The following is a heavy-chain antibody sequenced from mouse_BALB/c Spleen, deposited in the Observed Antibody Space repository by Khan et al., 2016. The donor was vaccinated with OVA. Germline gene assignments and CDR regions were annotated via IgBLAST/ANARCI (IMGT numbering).Heavy chain of an antibody. CDR3: ARGDYHGRGYFDG. D-gene: IGHD1-2*01. CDR2: ISTGGST. CDR1: GLTFSIYA. J-gene: IGHJ1*01. V-gene: IGHV5-6-5*01. Sequence: EVELVESGGGLVKPGGSLELSCAASGLTFSIYAMSWVRQTPEKRLEWVASISTGGSTYYVHHVKGRFTISRDNARNMLYLRMISMRSEDTAMYYCARGDYHGRGYFDGWGAGTLVTVSS.